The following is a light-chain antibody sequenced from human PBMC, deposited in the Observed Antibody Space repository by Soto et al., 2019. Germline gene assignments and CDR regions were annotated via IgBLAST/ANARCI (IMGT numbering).Light chain of an antibody. CDR2: RNN. V-gene: IGLV1-47*01. J-gene: IGLJ3*02. CDR1: SSNIGSNY. Sequence: VLTQPPSASGTPGQRVTISCSGSSSNIGSNYVYWYQQLPGTAPKLLIYRNNQRPSGVPDRFSGSKSGTSASLAISGLRSEDEADYYCALWDDSLSGWVFGGGTQLTVL. CDR3: ALWDDSLSGWV.